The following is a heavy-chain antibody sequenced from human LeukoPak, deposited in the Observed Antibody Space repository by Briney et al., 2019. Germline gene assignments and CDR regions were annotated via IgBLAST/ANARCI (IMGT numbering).Heavy chain of an antibody. Sequence: SETLSLTCAVSGGSFSSSNWWSWVRQPPGKGLEWIGEIYHSGSTNYNPSLKSRVTISVDKSKNQFSLKLSSVTAADTAVYYCARAPIVVELNAFDIWGQGKMVTVSS. CDR3: ARAPIVVELNAFDI. CDR1: GGSFSSSNW. J-gene: IGHJ3*02. D-gene: IGHD2-21*01. CDR2: IYHSGST. V-gene: IGHV4-4*02.